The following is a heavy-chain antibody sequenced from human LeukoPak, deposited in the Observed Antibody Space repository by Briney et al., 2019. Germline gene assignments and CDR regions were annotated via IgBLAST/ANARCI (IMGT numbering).Heavy chain of an antibody. V-gene: IGHV4-61*05. CDR3: ARGPLQGDFDY. D-gene: IGHD2-21*02. Sequence: SETLSLTCTVSGGSISSSSYQWGWIRQPPGKGPQCIGYSYYSGSTSYNPSLTRRVTISVDTSKNQFSLKLSSVTAADTAVYYCARGPLQGDFDYWGQGTLVTVSS. J-gene: IGHJ4*02. CDR1: GGSISSSSYQ. CDR2: SYYSGST.